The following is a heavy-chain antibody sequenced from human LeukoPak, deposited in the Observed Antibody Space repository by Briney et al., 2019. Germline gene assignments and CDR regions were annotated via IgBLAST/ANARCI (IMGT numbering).Heavy chain of an antibody. J-gene: IGHJ6*02. V-gene: IGHV3-33*01. CDR1: GFTFSSYG. D-gene: IGHD2-2*01. CDR3: ARDREKYQLLRSYYYYYGMDV. Sequence: GGSLRLSCAASGFTFSSYGMHWVRQAPGKGLEWVAVIWYDGSNKYYADSVKGRFTISRDNPKNTLYLQMNSLRAEDTAVYYCARDREKYQLLRSYYYYYGMDVWGQGTTVTVSS. CDR2: IWYDGSNK.